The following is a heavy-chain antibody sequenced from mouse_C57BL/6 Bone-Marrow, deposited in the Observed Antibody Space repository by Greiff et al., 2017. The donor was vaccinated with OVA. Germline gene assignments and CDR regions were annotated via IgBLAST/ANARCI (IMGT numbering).Heavy chain of an antibody. CDR3: ARGGLRRQYWYFDV. V-gene: IGHV1-53*01. J-gene: IGHJ1*03. D-gene: IGHD2-2*01. CDR1: GYTFTSYW. CDR2: INPSNGGT. Sequence: QVQLQQPGTELVKPGASVKLSCKASGYTFTSYWMHWVKQRPGQGLEWIGNINPSNGGTNYNEKFKSKATLTVDKSSSTAYMQLSSLTSEASAVYYCARGGLRRQYWYFDVWGTGTTVTVSS.